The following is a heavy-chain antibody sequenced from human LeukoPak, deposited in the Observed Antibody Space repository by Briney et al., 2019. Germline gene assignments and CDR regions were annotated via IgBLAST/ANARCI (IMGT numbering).Heavy chain of an antibody. V-gene: IGHV3-23*01. D-gene: IGHD3-10*01. CDR1: GFTFSSYA. Sequence: GGSLRLSCAATGFTFSSYAMSWVRQARVKGLEWVSTLSSSRDYTYYADSVEGRFTISRDNYKNTLYLQMNSLRAEDTAVYYCAKDRGGSGSYYHSQWGQGTLVTVSS. CDR3: AKDRGGSGSYYHSQ. J-gene: IGHJ4*02. CDR2: LSSSRDYT.